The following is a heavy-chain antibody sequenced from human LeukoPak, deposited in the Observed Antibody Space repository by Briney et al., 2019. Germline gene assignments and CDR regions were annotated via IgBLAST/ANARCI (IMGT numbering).Heavy chain of an antibody. CDR1: GFTFSSYS. CDR2: ISSSSSTI. Sequence: GGSLRLSCTASGFTFSSYSMNWVRQAPGKGLEWVSYISSSSSTIYYADSVKGRFTISRDNAKNSLYLQMNSLRAEDTAVYYCARDSTLDYGDYDWEAFDIWGQGTMVTVSS. J-gene: IGHJ3*02. V-gene: IGHV3-48*01. D-gene: IGHD4-17*01. CDR3: ARDSTLDYGDYDWEAFDI.